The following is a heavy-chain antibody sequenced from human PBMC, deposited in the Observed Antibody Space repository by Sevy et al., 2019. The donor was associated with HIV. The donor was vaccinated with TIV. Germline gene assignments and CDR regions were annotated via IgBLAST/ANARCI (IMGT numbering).Heavy chain of an antibody. CDR3: ARHLNLHYYDSSGYYGDAFDI. V-gene: IGHV4-59*08. Sequence: SETLSLTCTVSGGSISSYYWSWIRQPPGKGLEWIGYIYYSGSTNYNPSLKSRVTISVDTSKNQFSLKLGSVTAADTAVYYCARHLNLHYYDSSGYYGDAFDIWGQGTMVTVSS. CDR2: IYYSGST. J-gene: IGHJ3*02. CDR1: GGSISSYY. D-gene: IGHD3-22*01.